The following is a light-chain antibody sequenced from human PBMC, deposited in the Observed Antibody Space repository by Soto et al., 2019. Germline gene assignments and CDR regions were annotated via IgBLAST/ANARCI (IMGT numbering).Light chain of an antibody. CDR2: VNSDGSH. CDR3: QTWSTDIRV. V-gene: IGLV4-69*01. Sequence: QHVLTQSPAASASLGASVKLTCTLSSGHNSYAIAWHQQQPEKGPRYLMKVNSDGSHSKGDGIPDRFSGSSSGAERYLTISSLQSEDEADYYCQTWSTDIRVFGGGTKLTFL. J-gene: IGLJ3*02. CDR1: SGHNSYA.